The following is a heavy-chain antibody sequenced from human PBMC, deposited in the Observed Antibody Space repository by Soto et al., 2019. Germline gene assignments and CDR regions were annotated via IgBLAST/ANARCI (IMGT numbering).Heavy chain of an antibody. D-gene: IGHD4-4*01. J-gene: IGHJ4*02. Sequence: ASVKVSCKASGYSFTNYYTHWVRQAPGQGLEWMGTINPFGGDTNYAQKFQGRLTMTRDTSTSIVYMELNSLRSDDTAIYYCARSPTPKSFFDYWGQGTLVTVSS. V-gene: IGHV1-46*01. CDR2: INPFGGDT. CDR3: ARSPTPKSFFDY. CDR1: GYSFTNYY.